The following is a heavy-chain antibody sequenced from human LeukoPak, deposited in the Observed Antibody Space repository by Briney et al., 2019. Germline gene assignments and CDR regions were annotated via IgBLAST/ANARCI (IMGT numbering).Heavy chain of an antibody. CDR2: IWNDGSNK. CDR3: ARDSGHAFDM. Sequence: PGGSLRLSCVASGFTFSTYGMHWVRQAPGKGLEWVAVIWNDGSNKYCGDSVKGRLTISRDNSKNTLYLQMNSLRAEDTAVYYCARDSGHAFDMWGQGTMVTVSS. V-gene: IGHV3-33*01. CDR1: GFTFSTYG. J-gene: IGHJ3*02. D-gene: IGHD6-25*01.